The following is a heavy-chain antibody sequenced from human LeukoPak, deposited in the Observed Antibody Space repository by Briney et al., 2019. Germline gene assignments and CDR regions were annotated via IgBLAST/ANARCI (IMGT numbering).Heavy chain of an antibody. J-gene: IGHJ6*04. D-gene: IGHD3-10*02. CDR2: ISGSGSTI. V-gene: IGHV3-48*03. Sequence: GGSLRLSCAASGFTFSSYEMNWVRQAPGKGLEWVSYISGSGSTIYYADSVKGRFTISRDNARNSLYLQMNSLLAEDTAVYYCAELGITMIGGVWGKGTTVTISS. CDR3: AELGITMIGGV. CDR1: GFTFSSYE.